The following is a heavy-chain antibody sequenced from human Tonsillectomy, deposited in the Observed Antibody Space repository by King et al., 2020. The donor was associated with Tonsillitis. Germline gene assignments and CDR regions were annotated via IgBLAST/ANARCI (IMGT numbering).Heavy chain of an antibody. D-gene: IGHD3-3*01. J-gene: IGHJ4*02. V-gene: IGHV3-11*01. Sequence: VQLVESGGGLVKPGGSLRLSCAASGYTFRDYDMSWIRQAPGKGLEWIAFISSSRSYIYHADSVKGRFTISRDNVMNSLFLQMNSLRAEDTAVYYCARDRWPAIGSHEDPTSGAGAFEHWGQGTLVTVSS. CDR2: ISSSRSYI. CDR3: ARDRWPAIGSHEDPTSGAGAFEH. CDR1: GYTFRDYD.